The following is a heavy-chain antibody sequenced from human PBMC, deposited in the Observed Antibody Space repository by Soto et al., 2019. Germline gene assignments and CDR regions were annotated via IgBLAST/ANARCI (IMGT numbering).Heavy chain of an antibody. CDR3: ARDPSYYGMDV. J-gene: IGHJ6*02. CDR2: INAGNGNT. Sequence: ASVKVSCKASGGTFSSYAISWVRQAPGQRLEWMGWINAGNGNTKYSQKFQGRVTITRDTSASTAYMELSSLGSEDTAVYYCARDPSYYGMDVWGQGTTVTVSS. CDR1: GGTFSSYA. V-gene: IGHV1-3*01.